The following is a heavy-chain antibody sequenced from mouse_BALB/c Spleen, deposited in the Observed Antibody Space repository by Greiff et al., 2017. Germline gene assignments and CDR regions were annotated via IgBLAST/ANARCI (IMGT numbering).Heavy chain of an antibody. J-gene: IGHJ1*01. CDR3: VIYDGYYDWYFDV. CDR1: GYTFTSYW. CDR2: IYPGDGDT. V-gene: IGHV1-87*01. Sequence: QVQLKESGAELARPGASVKLSCKASGYTFTSYWMQWVKQRPGQGLEWIGAIYPGDGDTRYTQKFKGKATLTADKSSSTAYMQLSSLASEDSAVYYCVIYDGYYDWYFDVWGAGTTVTVSS. D-gene: IGHD2-3*01.